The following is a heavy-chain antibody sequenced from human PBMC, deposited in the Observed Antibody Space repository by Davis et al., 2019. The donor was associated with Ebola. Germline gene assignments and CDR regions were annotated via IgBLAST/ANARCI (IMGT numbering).Heavy chain of an antibody. CDR2: TYYSSKWYN. CDR3: ARGWLRRGLDA. CDR1: GDSVSSGG. V-gene: IGHV6-1*01. Sequence: HSQTLSLTCAISGDSVSSGGWNWIRQSPSRGLEWLGRTYYSSKWYNDYAVSVKSRITINPDTSKNQFSLHLNSVTPEDTALYFCARGWLRRGLDAWSEGTAVTVSS. J-gene: IGHJ6*04. D-gene: IGHD3-10*01.